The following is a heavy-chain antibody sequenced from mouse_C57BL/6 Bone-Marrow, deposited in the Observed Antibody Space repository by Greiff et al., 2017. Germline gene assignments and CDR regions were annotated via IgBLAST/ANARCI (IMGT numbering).Heavy chain of an antibody. CDR1: GYTFTSYW. V-gene: IGHV1-55*01. J-gene: IGHJ2*01. CDR2: IYPGSGST. D-gene: IGHD1-1*01. CDR3: ARDDGSSYYFDY. Sequence: QVQLQQPGAELVKPGASVKMSCKASGYTFTSYWITWVKQRPGQGLEWIGDIYPGSGSTNYNEKFKSKATLTVDTSSSTAYMQLSSLTSEDSAVYYGARDDGSSYYFDYWGQGTTLTVSS.